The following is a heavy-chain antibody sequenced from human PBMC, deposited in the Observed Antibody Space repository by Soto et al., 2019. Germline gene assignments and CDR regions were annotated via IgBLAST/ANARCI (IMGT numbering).Heavy chain of an antibody. D-gene: IGHD3-16*02. CDR1: GGSISSGDYY. Sequence: PSETLSLTCTVSGGSISSGDYYWSWIRQPPGKGREWIGYIYYSGSTYYNPSLKSRVTISVDTSKNQFSLKLRSVTAADTAVYYCARVFGEYDYVWGSYRQDAFDIWGQGTMVTVSS. CDR2: IYYSGST. CDR3: ARVFGEYDYVWGSYRQDAFDI. V-gene: IGHV4-30-4*01. J-gene: IGHJ3*02.